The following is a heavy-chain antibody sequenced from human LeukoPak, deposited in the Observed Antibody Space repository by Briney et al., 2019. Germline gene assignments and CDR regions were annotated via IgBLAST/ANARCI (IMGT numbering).Heavy chain of an antibody. Sequence: ASVKVSCKASGYTFTSYGISWVRQAPGQGLEWMGWISAYNGKTNYAQKLQGRVTMTTDTSTSTAYMELRSLRSDDTAVYYCARDLYYYDSSGYYPLDYWGQGTLVTVSS. J-gene: IGHJ4*02. D-gene: IGHD3-22*01. CDR1: GYTFTSYG. CDR2: ISAYNGKT. CDR3: ARDLYYYDSSGYYPLDY. V-gene: IGHV1-18*01.